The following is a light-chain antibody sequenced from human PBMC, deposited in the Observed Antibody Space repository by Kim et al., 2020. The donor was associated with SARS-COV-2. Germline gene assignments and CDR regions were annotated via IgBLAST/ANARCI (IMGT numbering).Light chain of an antibody. CDR1: QSINRW. CDR3: QQYYSYSGA. CDR2: AAS. Sequence: GDRVTITWRASQSINRWLAWYQQKPGGAPKLLIYAASNLASGVPSRFSGSGSGTEFTLTISSLQPDDFATYYCQQYYSYSGAFGQGTKVDIK. V-gene: IGKV1-5*01. J-gene: IGKJ1*01.